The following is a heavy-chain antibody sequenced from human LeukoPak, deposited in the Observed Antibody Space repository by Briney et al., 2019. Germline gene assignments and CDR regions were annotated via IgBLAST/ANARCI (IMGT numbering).Heavy chain of an antibody. D-gene: IGHD2-15*01. V-gene: IGHV3-23*01. Sequence: GGSLRLSCAASGFTFSSYAMTWVRQAPVKGLEWLSVVTDTGGNTYHADTVKGRFTISRDNSKNTVYLEMNSLRVEDTAVYYCAKGTVRSCSGPSCYPLDSWGQGTLVTVSS. J-gene: IGHJ4*02. CDR2: VTDTGGNT. CDR1: GFTFSSYA. CDR3: AKGTVRSCSGPSCYPLDS.